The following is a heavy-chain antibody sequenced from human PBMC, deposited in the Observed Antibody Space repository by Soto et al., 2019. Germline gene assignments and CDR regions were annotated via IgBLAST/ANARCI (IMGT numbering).Heavy chain of an antibody. CDR2: IHYSGGT. CDR3: ARVVQKDGGLLSNYYYGLDV. V-gene: IGHV4-61*03. J-gene: IGHJ6*02. D-gene: IGHD3-10*01. Sequence: SETLSLTCSVSGGSVSNGYYYWTWIRQPPGKGLEWIGYIHYSGGTNYNPSLKSRVTISVDTSNNHFSLKLSSVTAADTAVYYCARVVQKDGGLLSNYYYGLDVWGQGTTVTVSS. CDR1: GGSVSNGYYY.